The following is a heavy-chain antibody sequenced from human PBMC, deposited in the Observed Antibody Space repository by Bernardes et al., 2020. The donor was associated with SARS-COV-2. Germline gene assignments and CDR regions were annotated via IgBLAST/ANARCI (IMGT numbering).Heavy chain of an antibody. V-gene: IGHV4-39*01. CDR3: ARVVGYNYGHFDY. CDR1: GGSISSSSHY. Sequence: SETLSLTCTVSGGSISSSSHYWGWIRQPPGKGLEWIGSIDYGGSTYYTPSHKSRATISVDTSKNQFSLKLSSVTAADTAVYYCARVVGYNYGHFDYWGQGTLVTVSP. J-gene: IGHJ4*02. CDR2: IDYGGST. D-gene: IGHD5-18*01.